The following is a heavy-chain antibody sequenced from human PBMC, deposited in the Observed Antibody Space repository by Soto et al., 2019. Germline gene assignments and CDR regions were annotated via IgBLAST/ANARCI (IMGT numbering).Heavy chain of an antibody. CDR1: GFTVSSNY. CDR2: IYSGGST. J-gene: IGHJ4*01. D-gene: IGHD5-12*01. Sequence: PGGSLRLSCAASGFTVSSNYMSWVRQAPGKGLEWVSVIYSGGSTYYADSVKGRFTISRDNSKNTLYLQMNSLRAEDTAVYYCGRGFYSRWDYFAYWGQGTLVTVSS. V-gene: IGHV3-66*01. CDR3: GRGFYSRWDYFAY.